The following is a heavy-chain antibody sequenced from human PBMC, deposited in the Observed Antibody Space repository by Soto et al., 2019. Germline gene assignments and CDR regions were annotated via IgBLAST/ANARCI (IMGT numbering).Heavy chain of an antibody. J-gene: IGHJ3*02. Sequence: GSLRLSCAASGFTFRSYSMNWVRQAPGKGLEWISYSSSSSSTISYGDSVKGRFAISRDNAHNSLSLQMNSLRDADTAVYYCARLMIVTGGGAFDIWGQGTMVTVSS. CDR3: ARLMIVTGGGAFDI. CDR1: GFTFRSYS. CDR2: SSSSSSTI. V-gene: IGHV3-48*02. D-gene: IGHD3-22*01.